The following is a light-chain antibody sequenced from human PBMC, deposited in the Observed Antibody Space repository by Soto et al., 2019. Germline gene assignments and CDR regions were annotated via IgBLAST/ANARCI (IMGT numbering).Light chain of an antibody. CDR3: CSYTRSNSLVL. J-gene: IGLJ2*01. CDR2: DVS. V-gene: IGLV2-14*01. Sequence: HSVLTQPASVSGSPGQSITISCIGTSSDVGGSDYVSWYQQHPGKAPKLVIYDVSNRPSGISDRFSGSKSGNTASLTISGLQAEDEADYYCCSYTRSNSLVLFGGGTKVTVL. CDR1: SSDVGGSDY.